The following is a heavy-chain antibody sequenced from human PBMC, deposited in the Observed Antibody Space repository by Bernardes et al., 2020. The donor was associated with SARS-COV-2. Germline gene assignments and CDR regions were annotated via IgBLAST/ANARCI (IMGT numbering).Heavy chain of an antibody. CDR1: GYIFRTYY. J-gene: IGHJ6*02. CDR3: ARAPSFFYGMDV. Sequence: ASVKVSCKASGYIFRTYYLSWVRQAPGQGPEWMGVIDPSDGTTTYAQNFQGRVAMTRDTSTSTGYMELSSLRSDDTALYFCARAPSFFYGMDVWGQGTTVTVSS. D-gene: IGHD3-16*02. V-gene: IGHV1-46*01. CDR2: IDPSDGTT.